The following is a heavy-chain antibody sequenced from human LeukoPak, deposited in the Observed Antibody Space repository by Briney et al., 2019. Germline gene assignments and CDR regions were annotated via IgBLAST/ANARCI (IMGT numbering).Heavy chain of an antibody. Sequence: SETLSLTCTVSGGSISSYYWSWIRQPPGKGLEWIGYIYYSGCTKYNPSLKSRVTISVDASKTQFSLKLNSVTAADTAVYYCARGSRELYYFDYWGQGTLVTVSS. J-gene: IGHJ4*02. CDR3: ARGSRELYYFDY. V-gene: IGHV4-59*01. CDR1: GGSISSYY. CDR2: IYYSGCT. D-gene: IGHD1-7*01.